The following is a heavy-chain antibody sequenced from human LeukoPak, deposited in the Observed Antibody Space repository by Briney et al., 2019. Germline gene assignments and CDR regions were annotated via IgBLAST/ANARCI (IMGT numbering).Heavy chain of an antibody. CDR3: ARGGVDYYGSGTYYLMYYFDY. Sequence: PSETLSLTCTVSGGSISSYYWSWIRQPAGKGLEWIGEIYHSGSTNYNPSLKSRVTISVDKSKNQFSLKLSSVTAADTAVYFCARGGVDYYGSGTYYLMYYFDYWGQGALVTVSS. CDR1: GGSISSYY. J-gene: IGHJ4*02. D-gene: IGHD3-10*01. V-gene: IGHV4-59*12. CDR2: IYHSGST.